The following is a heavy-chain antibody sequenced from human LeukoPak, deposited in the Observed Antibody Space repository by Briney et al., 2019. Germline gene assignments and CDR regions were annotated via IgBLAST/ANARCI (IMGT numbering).Heavy chain of an antibody. Sequence: GGSLRLSCAASGFTFSSYAMSWVRQAPGKGLEWVSAISGSGGYTYYADSVKGRFTISRDNSKNTLYLQMNSLRAEDTATYYCAKGSATTVNPFDYWGQGTLVTVSS. CDR3: AKGSATTVNPFDY. CDR2: ISGSGGYT. CDR1: GFTFSSYA. J-gene: IGHJ4*02. D-gene: IGHD4-17*01. V-gene: IGHV3-23*01.